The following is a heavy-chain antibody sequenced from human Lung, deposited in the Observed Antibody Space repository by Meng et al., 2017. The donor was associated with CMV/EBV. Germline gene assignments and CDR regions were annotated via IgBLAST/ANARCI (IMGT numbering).Heavy chain of an antibody. CDR2: ISAYSGKT. CDR3: ARDHVVRGVCCAY. Sequence: ASVKVSXKASGYSFTSYGISWVRQAPGQGPEWMGWISAYSGKTSYAQKFQDRLTLTTDISTSTAYMDLRSLKSEDNANYYCARDHVVRGVCCAYWGQGTQVTVSS. D-gene: IGHD3-10*01. CDR1: GYSFTSYG. V-gene: IGHV1-18*01. J-gene: IGHJ4*02.